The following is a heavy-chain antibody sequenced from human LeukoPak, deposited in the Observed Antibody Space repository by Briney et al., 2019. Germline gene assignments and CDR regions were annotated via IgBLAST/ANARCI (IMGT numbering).Heavy chain of an antibody. V-gene: IGHV1-2*02. CDR1: VYTFTGYY. D-gene: IGHD2-21*02. CDR3: ATRRAYCGGDCYYGY. J-gene: IGHJ4*02. Sequence: ASVKVSCKASVYTFTGYYMHWVRQAPGQGLEWMGWINPNSGGTNYAQKFQGRVTMTRDTSISTAYMELSRLRSDDTAVYYCATRRAYCGGDCYYGYWGQGTLVTVSS. CDR2: INPNSGGT.